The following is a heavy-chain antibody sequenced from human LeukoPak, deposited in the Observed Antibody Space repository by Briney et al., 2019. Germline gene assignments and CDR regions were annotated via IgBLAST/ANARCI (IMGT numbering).Heavy chain of an antibody. J-gene: IGHJ3*02. CDR1: GFNFGDYA. CDR3: AKDRIRAFDI. CDR2: ISWNSGSI. Sequence: SLRLSCSTSGFNFGDYAMHWVREAPGEGLEWVSGISWNSGSIGYADSVKGRFTISRDNAKNSLYLQMNSLRAEDTALYYCAKDRIRAFDIWGQGTMVTVSS. V-gene: IGHV3-9*01. D-gene: IGHD3-3*01.